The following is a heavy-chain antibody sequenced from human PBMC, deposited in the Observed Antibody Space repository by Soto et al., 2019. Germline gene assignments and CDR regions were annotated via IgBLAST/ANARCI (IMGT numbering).Heavy chain of an antibody. J-gene: IGHJ5*02. D-gene: IGHD5-12*01. V-gene: IGHV4-59*08. Sequence: PSETLSLTCTVSGGSISSYYWSWIRQPPGKGLEWIGYIYYSGSTNYNPSLKSRVTISVDTSKNQFSLKLSSVTAADTAVYYCARDIVATYNWFDPWGQGALVTSPQ. CDR2: IYYSGST. CDR1: GGSISSYY. CDR3: ARDIVATYNWFDP.